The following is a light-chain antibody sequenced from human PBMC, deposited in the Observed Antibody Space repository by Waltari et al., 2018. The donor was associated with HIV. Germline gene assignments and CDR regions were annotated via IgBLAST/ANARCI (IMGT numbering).Light chain of an antibody. CDR3: WSYAGSTPYVL. V-gene: IGLV2-23*01. CDR1: SSDLGSHNL. CDR2: EGT. Sequence: QSALPRPASVSGSPGQSITISSTGTSSDLGSHNLSSCYQQHPAKAPYLTIYEGTKRPSGISNRFAGSKSGNTASLTISGLQADDEADYFCWSYAGSTPYVLLGGGTKLTVL. J-gene: IGLJ2*01.